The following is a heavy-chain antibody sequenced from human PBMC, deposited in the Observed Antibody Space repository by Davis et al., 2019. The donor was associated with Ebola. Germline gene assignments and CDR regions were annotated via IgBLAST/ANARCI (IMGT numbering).Heavy chain of an antibody. CDR2: IRAYNGNT. D-gene: IGHD2-2*01. Sequence: ALVKVSCKASGYTFTSYDINWVRQATGQGLEWMGWIRAYNGNTNYAQKLQGRVTMTTDTSTSTAYMELRSLRSDDTAVYYCARDPGGVPAAPLCYWGQGTLVTVSS. CDR3: ARDPGGVPAAPLCY. CDR1: GYTFTSYD. J-gene: IGHJ4*02. V-gene: IGHV1-18*01.